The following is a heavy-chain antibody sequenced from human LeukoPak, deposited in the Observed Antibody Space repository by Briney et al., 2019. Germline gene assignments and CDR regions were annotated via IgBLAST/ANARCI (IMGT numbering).Heavy chain of an antibody. J-gene: IGHJ2*01. CDR1: GGSISSYY. V-gene: IGHV4-4*07. Sequence: SETLSLTCTVSGGSISSYYWSWIRQPAGKGLEWIGRIYTSGSTNYNPSLKSRVTLSVDTFKRQFSLKLKSVTAADTAVYYCARVLGSSGYAGDWRFDLWGRGTLVTVSS. CDR2: IYTSGST. CDR3: ARVLGSSGYAGDWRFDL. D-gene: IGHD3-22*01.